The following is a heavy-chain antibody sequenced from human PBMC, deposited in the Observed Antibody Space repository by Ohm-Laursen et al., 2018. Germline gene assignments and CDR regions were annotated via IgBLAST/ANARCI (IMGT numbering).Heavy chain of an antibody. CDR2: ISSSSTTI. CDR1: GFTFSDYS. Sequence: GSLRLSCSAPGFTFSDYSMTWIRQAPGKGLDWVSYISSSSTTIYYADSVKGRFTISRDNAKNSLYLQMNSLRAEDTAVYHCARDSSGSGGDSDYWGQGTLVTVSS. J-gene: IGHJ4*02. CDR3: ARDSSGSGGDSDY. D-gene: IGHD3-10*01. V-gene: IGHV3-11*01.